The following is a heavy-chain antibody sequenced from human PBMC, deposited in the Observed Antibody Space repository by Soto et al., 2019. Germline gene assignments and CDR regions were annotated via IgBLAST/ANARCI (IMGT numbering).Heavy chain of an antibody. J-gene: IGHJ4*02. V-gene: IGHV1-18*01. CDR3: ARGRYGDY. CDR1: GYTFTSYG. CDR2: INAHNGNT. Sequence: QVHLVQSGAEVKKPGASVKVSCKGSGYTFTSYGITWVRQAPGQGLEWMGWINAHNGNTDYAQKLQGRVTVTRDTSTSTAYMELRSLRSDDTAVYYCARGRYGDYWGQGALVTVSS. D-gene: IGHD1-1*01.